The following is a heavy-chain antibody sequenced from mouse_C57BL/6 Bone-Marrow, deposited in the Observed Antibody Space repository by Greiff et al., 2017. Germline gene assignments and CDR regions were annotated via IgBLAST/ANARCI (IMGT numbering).Heavy chain of an antibody. J-gene: IGHJ1*03. CDR2: IYPEDGET. V-gene: IGHV14-2*01. D-gene: IGHD1-1*01. CDR1: GFNITDYY. Sequence: EVQLKESGAELVKPGASVKLSCTASGFNITDYYMHWVKQRTEQGLAWIGRIYPEDGETKYAPKFQGKATITADTSSNTASLHLSSLRSVDTAVYYGARGYYGGSCGYFDDWGKGTTVTVSS. CDR3: ARGYYGGSCGYFDD.